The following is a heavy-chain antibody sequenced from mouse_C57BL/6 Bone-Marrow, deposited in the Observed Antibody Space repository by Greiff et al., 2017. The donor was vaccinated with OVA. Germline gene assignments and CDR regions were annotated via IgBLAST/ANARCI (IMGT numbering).Heavy chain of an antibody. D-gene: IGHD2-3*01. CDR3: ARGWVLNPFDF. J-gene: IGHJ2*01. CDR2: IDPSDSYT. CDR1: GYTFTSYW. Sequence: QVQLQQPGAELVMPGASVKLSCKASGYTFTSYWMHWVKQRPGQGLEWIGEIDPSDSYTNYNQKFKGKSTLTVDKSSSTAYMQLSSLTSEDSAVYYCARGWVLNPFDFWGRGTTLTVSS. V-gene: IGHV1-69*01.